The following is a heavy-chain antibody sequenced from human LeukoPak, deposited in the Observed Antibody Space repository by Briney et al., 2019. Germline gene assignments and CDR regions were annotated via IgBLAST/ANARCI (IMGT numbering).Heavy chain of an antibody. CDR1: GGSISSYY. D-gene: IGHD6-19*01. Sequence: PSETLSLTCTVSGGSISSYYWSWIRQPPGKGLEWIGYIYYSASTNYNPSLKSRVTISVDTSKNQFSLKLSSVTAADTAVYYCARGLGAVAGTGEYDYSGQGTLVTVSS. V-gene: IGHV4-59*01. CDR3: ARGLGAVAGTGEYDY. CDR2: IYYSAST. J-gene: IGHJ4*02.